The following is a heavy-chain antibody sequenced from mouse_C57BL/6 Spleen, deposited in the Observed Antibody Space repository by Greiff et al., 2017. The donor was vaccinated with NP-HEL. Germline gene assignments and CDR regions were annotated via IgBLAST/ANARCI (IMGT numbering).Heavy chain of an antibody. D-gene: IGHD3-3*01. V-gene: IGHV1-82*01. CDR3: ARKLDYAMDY. Sequence: VQLQQSGPELVKPGASVKISCKASGYAFSSSWMNWVKQRPGKGLEWIGRIYPGDGDTNYNGKFKGKATLTADESSSTAYMQLSSLTSEDSAVYFCARKLDYAMDYWGQGTSVTVSS. J-gene: IGHJ4*01. CDR1: GYAFSSSW. CDR2: IYPGDGDT.